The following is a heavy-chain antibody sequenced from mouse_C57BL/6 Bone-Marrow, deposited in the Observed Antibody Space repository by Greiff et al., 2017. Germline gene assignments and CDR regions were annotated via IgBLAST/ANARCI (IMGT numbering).Heavy chain of an antibody. CDR1: GYTFTSYW. Sequence: HVQLQQPGAELVRPGSSVKLSCKASGYTFTSYWMDWVKQRPGQGLEWIGNIYPSDSETHYNQKFKDKATLTVDKSSSTAYMQLSSLTSEDSAVYYCARKGWLPYAMDYWGQGTSVTVSS. D-gene: IGHD2-3*01. CDR3: ARKGWLPYAMDY. V-gene: IGHV1-61*01. J-gene: IGHJ4*01. CDR2: IYPSDSET.